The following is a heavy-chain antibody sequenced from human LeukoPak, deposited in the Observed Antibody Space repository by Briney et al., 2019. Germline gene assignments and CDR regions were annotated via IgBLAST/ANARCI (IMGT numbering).Heavy chain of an antibody. V-gene: IGHV1-18*01. J-gene: IGHJ4*02. D-gene: IGHD3-3*01. CDR2: ISAYNGNT. CDR1: GYTFTSYG. CDR3: ARRQIRFLEWLLFDY. Sequence: GASVKVSCKASGYTFTSYGISWVRQAPGQGLEWMGWISAYNGNTNYAQKLQGRVTMTTDTSTSTAYMELRSLRSDDTAVYYCARRQIRFLEWLLFDYWGQGTLVTVSS.